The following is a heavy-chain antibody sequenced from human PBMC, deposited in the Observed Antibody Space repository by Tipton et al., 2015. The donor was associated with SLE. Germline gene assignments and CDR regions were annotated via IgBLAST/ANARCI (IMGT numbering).Heavy chain of an antibody. CDR2: INHRGST. CDR1: GGSFSGYY. J-gene: IGHJ4*02. CDR3: ARVTVAGTTGLTLFDY. Sequence: TLSLTCAVYGGSFSGYYWSWIRQPPGKGLEWIGEINHRGSTNYNPSLKRRVTISVDTSKNQFSLKPSSVTAADTAVYYCARVTVAGTTGLTLFDYWGQGTLVTVTS. D-gene: IGHD6-19*01. V-gene: IGHV4-34*01.